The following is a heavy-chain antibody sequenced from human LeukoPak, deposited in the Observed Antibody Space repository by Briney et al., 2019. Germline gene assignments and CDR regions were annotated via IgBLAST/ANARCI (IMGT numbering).Heavy chain of an antibody. CDR3: AKDLKTIDAFDI. D-gene: IGHD1-7*01. Sequence: GGSLRLSCAASGFSFSAYAISCVRQAPGEGVEWVSAISGGNDGSTYYADSVRGRFTISRDNSKNTLWLQMNSLRAEDTAVYYCAKDLKTIDAFDIWGQGTMVTVSS. CDR2: ISGGNDGST. V-gene: IGHV3-23*01. J-gene: IGHJ3*02. CDR1: GFSFSAYA.